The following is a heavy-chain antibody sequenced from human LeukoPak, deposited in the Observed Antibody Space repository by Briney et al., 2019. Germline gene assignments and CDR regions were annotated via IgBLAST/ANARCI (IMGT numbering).Heavy chain of an antibody. J-gene: IGHJ4*02. CDR3: AKTTTGYSSGRFPGWPVDY. CDR2: IFGSGGST. V-gene: IGHV3-23*01. CDR1: GFTFSSYA. Sequence: GGSLRLSCAASGFTFSSYAMYWVRQAPGKGLEWVAGIFGSGGSTHYADSVRGRFTISRDNSKNTVYLQMNSLRAEDTAVFYCAKTTTGYSSGRFPGWPVDYWGQGTLVTVSS. D-gene: IGHD6-19*01.